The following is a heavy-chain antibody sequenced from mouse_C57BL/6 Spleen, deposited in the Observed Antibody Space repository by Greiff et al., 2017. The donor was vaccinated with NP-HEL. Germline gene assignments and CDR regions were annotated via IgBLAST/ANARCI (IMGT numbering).Heavy chain of an antibody. CDR1: GYSITSGYY. Sequence: EVQLQQSGPGLVKPSQSLSLTCSVTGYSITSGYYWNWIRQFPGNKLEWMGYISYDGSNNYNPSLKNRISITRDTSKNQFFLKLNSVTTEDTATYYCARERDYYGSLFDYWGQGTTLTVSS. D-gene: IGHD1-1*01. CDR3: ARERDYYGSLFDY. J-gene: IGHJ2*01. CDR2: ISYDGSN. V-gene: IGHV3-6*01.